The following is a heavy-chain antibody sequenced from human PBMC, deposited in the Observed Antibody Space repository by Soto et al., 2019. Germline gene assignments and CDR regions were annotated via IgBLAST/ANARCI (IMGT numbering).Heavy chain of an antibody. D-gene: IGHD2-8*02. CDR2: IIPIFGTA. Sequence: SVKVACTASGGTFSSYAISWVRQAPGQGLEWMGGIIPIFGTANYAQKFQGRVTITADESTSTAYMELSSLRSEDTAVYYCARDPAGTGSGYYYYGIYGPGQGTTVTVSS. CDR3: ARDPAGTGSGYYYYGIYG. V-gene: IGHV1-69*13. J-gene: IGHJ6*02. CDR1: GGTFSSYA.